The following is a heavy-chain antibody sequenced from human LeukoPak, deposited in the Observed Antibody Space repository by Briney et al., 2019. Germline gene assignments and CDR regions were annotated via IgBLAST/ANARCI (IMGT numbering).Heavy chain of an antibody. CDR1: GYTFTSYG. D-gene: IGHD3-10*01. CDR3: ARSMVRGMPDY. V-gene: IGHV1-18*01. J-gene: IGHJ4*02. Sequence: ASVKVSCKASGYTFTSYGISWVRQAPGQGLEWMGWISAYNGNTNYAQKLQGRVTITADTSTSTAYMELSSLRSEDTAVYYCARSMVRGMPDYWGQGTLVTVSS. CDR2: ISAYNGNT.